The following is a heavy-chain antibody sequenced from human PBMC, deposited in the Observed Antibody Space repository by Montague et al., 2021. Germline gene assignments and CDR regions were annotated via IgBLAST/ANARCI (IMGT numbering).Heavy chain of an antibody. D-gene: IGHD1/OR15-1a*01. CDR2: THYNGNT. J-gene: IGHJ5*02. Sequence: SETLSLTCTVSGGSISTYHWIWLRQPPGKGLEWIGETHYNGNTNXNYNPSLKSRVTISADKSNNQFSLKLSSVTAADTALYYCARDREHTYGRCFHLWGQGTLVTVSS. V-gene: IGHV4-59*12. CDR3: ARDREHTYGRCFHL. CDR1: GGSISTYH.